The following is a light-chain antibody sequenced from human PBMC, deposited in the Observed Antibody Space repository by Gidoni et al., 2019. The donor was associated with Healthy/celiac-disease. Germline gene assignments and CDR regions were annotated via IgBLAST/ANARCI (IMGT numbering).Light chain of an antibody. Sequence: EIVLTQSPGTLSLSPGERATLSCRASQSVSSSYLAWYQQKPGQAPRLLIYVASSRATCLPDRFSGSGSGTDFTLTISRLEPEDFAVYYCQQYGSSPTWTFGQGTKVEI. J-gene: IGKJ1*01. CDR3: QQYGSSPTWT. CDR1: QSVSSSY. CDR2: VAS. V-gene: IGKV3-20*01.